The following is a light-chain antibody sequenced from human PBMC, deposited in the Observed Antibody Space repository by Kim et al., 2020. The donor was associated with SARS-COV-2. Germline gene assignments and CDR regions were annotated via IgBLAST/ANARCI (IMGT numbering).Light chain of an antibody. V-gene: IGKV3-20*01. CDR3: QQFATSLS. CDR1: QSVSNNF. J-gene: IGKJ4*01. Sequence: EIVLTQSPAILSLSPGERATLSCRASQSVSNNFLAWYQHKPGQAPRLLIYGVSIRATDTPDRFSGSGSGTDFTLTISRLQPEDFGVYYCQQFATSLSFGGGTKVDIK. CDR2: GVS.